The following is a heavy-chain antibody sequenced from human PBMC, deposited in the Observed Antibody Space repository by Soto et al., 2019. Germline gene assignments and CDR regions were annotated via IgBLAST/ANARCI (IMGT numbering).Heavy chain of an antibody. CDR1: GFNFSNHW. Sequence: GGSLRLSCAASGFNFSNHWMHWVRQRPAEGLEWVSAISGSGGSTYYADSVKGRFTISRDNSKNTLYLQMNSLRAEDTAVYYCAKEQYGYNYERYFDYWGQGTLVTVSS. CDR2: ISGSGGST. D-gene: IGHD5-12*01. J-gene: IGHJ4*02. V-gene: IGHV3-23*01. CDR3: AKEQYGYNYERYFDY.